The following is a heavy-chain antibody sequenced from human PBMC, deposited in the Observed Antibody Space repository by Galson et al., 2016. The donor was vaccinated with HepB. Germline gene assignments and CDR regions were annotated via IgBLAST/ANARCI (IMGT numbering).Heavy chain of an antibody. CDR2: IIPIFGTT. V-gene: IGHV1-69*13. CDR3: TRGQYQLLYGGNWFDP. J-gene: IGHJ5*02. CDR1: GGTFSSYT. Sequence: SVKVSCKASGASGGTFSSYTITWVRQAPGQGLEWMGGIIPIFGTTNYAQKFRGRVTLTADESTSTAHMELSSLRSEDTAVYYCTRGQYQLLYGGNWFDPWGQGTLVTVSS. D-gene: IGHD2-2*02.